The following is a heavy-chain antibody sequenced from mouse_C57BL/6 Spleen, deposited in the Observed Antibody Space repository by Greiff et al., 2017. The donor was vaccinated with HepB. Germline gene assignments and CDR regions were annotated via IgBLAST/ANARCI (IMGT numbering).Heavy chain of an antibody. V-gene: IGHV5-4*03. CDR2: ISDGGSYT. D-gene: IGHD1-1*02. Sequence: EVMLVESGGGLVKPGGSLKLSCAASGFTFSSYAMSWVRQTPEKRLEWVATISDGGSYTYYPDNVKGRFTISRDNAKNNLYLQMSHLKSEDTAMYYCARGGSITIYFDYWGQGTTLTVSS. CDR1: GFTFSSYA. CDR3: ARGGSITIYFDY. J-gene: IGHJ2*01.